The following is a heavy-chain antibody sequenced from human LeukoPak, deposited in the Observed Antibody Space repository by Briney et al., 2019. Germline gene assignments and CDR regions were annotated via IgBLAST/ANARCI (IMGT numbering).Heavy chain of an antibody. CDR1: GHTFTGYY. Sequence: ASVKVSCKVSGHTFTGYYMHWVRQAPGQGLEWMGWINPNSGGPNYAQKFQGRVTMTRDTSISTAYMELSRLRSDDTAVYYCARDDYSGSYIWGQGTLVTVSS. CDR3: ARDDYSGSYI. J-gene: IGHJ4*02. CDR2: INPNSGGP. V-gene: IGHV1-2*02. D-gene: IGHD1-26*01.